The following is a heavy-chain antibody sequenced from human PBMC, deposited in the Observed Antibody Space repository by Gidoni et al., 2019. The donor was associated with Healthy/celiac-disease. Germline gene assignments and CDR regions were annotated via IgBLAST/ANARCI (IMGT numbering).Heavy chain of an antibody. CDR3: AHSPTSRHIVVVTRDDAFDI. D-gene: IGHD2-21*02. CDR2: IYWDDDK. V-gene: IGHV2-5*02. CDR1: GFSLRTSGVG. Sequence: QITLKESGPTLVKPTQTLTLTCTFSGFSLRTSGVGVGWIRQPPGKALEWLALIYWDDDKRYSPSLKSRLTITKDTSKNQVVLTMTNMDPVDTATYYCAHSPTSRHIVVVTRDDAFDIWGQGTMVTVSS. J-gene: IGHJ3*02.